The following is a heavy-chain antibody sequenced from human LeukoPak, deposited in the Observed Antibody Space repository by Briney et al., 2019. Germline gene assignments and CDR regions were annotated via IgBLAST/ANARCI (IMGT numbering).Heavy chain of an antibody. CDR1: GFSFSSYA. Sequence: GSLRLSCAASGFSFSSYAMHWVRQAPGKGLDWIGYIYYSGSTNYNPSLKSRVTISVDTSKNQFSLKLSSVTAADTAVYYCAREGLYDFWSGYYYFDYWGQGTLVTVSS. CDR2: IYYSGST. CDR3: AREGLYDFWSGYYYFDY. D-gene: IGHD3-3*01. V-gene: IGHV4-59*01. J-gene: IGHJ4*02.